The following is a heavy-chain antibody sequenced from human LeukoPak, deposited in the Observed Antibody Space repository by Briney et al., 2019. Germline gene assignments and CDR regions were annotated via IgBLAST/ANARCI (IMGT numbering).Heavy chain of an antibody. V-gene: IGHV1-69*10. D-gene: IGHD3-3*01. CDR1: GYTFTGHY. J-gene: IGHJ4*02. Sequence: ASVKVSCKASGYTFTGHYMHWVRQAPGQGLEWMGGIVPLLGTANSAHRFQGRVTFTADKATHTDYMELSSLRSEDTAIYYCARGDFQYWGQGTLIIVSS. CDR3: ARGDFQY. CDR2: IVPLLGTA.